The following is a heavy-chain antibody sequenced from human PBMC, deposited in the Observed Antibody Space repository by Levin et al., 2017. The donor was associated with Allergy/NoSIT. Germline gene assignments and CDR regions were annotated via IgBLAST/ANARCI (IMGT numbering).Heavy chain of an antibody. D-gene: IGHD5-24*01. CDR2: LYYSGTT. Sequence: SETLSLTCTVSGDSIISTSYYWGWIRQSPGKGLEWIGTLYYSGTTYYKPSLWSRVTISVDTSKNQFSLRMTSFTAADTAVYYCASGAADAYHMDVWGTGTTVTVSS. CDR1: GDSIISTSYY. CDR3: ASGAADAYHMDV. V-gene: IGHV4-39*01. J-gene: IGHJ6*03.